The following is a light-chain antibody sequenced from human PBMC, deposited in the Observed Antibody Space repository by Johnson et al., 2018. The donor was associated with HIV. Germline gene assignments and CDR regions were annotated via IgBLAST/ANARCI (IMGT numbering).Light chain of an antibody. CDR1: SSNIGNNY. CDR2: DNN. CDR3: QSSDNALSVSKV. V-gene: IGLV1-51*01. Sequence: QSVLTQPPSVSAAPGQKVTISCSGSSSNIGNNYVSWYQQLPGTAPKLLIYDNNKRPSGVPERFSGSKSGTSASMAITGLQAEDEADYYCQSSDNALSVSKVFGTGTEFTVL. J-gene: IGLJ1*01.